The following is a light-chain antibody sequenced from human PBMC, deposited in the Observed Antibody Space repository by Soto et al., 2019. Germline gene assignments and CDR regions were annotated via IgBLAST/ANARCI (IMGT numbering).Light chain of an antibody. J-gene: IGLJ3*02. V-gene: IGLV1-44*01. CDR1: SSNIGTNT. Sequence: QSVLTQPPSASGNPGQRVTISCSGSSSNIGTNTVNWYQQFPRSAPKLLMYSSNQRPSGVPDRFSGSKSGTSASLAISGLQSEEEAEYYCAAWDGSLNVVLFGGGTKVTVL. CDR3: AAWDGSLNVVL. CDR2: SSN.